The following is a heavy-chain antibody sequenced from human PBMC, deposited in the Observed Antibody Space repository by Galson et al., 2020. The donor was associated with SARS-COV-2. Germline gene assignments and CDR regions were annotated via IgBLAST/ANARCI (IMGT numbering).Heavy chain of an antibody. Sequence: KGLEWIGYIYYSGSTYYNPSLKSRVTISVDTSKNQFSLKLSSVTAADTAVYYCARAFEAYGMDVWGQGTTVTVSS. V-gene: IGHV4-31*02. CDR3: ARAFEAYGMDV. J-gene: IGHJ6*02. CDR2: IYYSGST.